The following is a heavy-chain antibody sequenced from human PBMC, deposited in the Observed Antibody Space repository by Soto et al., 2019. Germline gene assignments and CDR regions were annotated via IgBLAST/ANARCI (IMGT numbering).Heavy chain of an antibody. CDR1: GFTFTTYG. CDR2: ISSDGSKN. J-gene: IGHJ6*02. CDR3: AKERMGYYYGLDV. D-gene: IGHD6-13*01. Sequence: VQLLESGGGLVQPGGSLRLSCAASGFTFTTYGIHWVRQAPGKGLEWVAVISSDGSKNYFADSVRGRFTISRDNSKNTVYLQINNVRAEDTAVYYCAKERMGYYYGLDVWGQGTTVVVSS. V-gene: IGHV3-30*18.